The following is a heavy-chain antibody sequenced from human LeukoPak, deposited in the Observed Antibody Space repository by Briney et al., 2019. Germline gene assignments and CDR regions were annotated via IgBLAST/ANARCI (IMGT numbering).Heavy chain of an antibody. Sequence: SETLSLTCTVSGGSISSYYWSWIRQPPGKGLEWIGYIYYSGSTNYNPSLKSRVTISVDTSKNQFSLKLSSVTAADTAVYYCARGFMARGYSYGTGNFDYWGQGTLVSVSS. CDR3: ARGFMARGYSYGTGNFDY. J-gene: IGHJ4*02. V-gene: IGHV4-59*01. D-gene: IGHD5-18*01. CDR2: IYYSGST. CDR1: GGSISSYY.